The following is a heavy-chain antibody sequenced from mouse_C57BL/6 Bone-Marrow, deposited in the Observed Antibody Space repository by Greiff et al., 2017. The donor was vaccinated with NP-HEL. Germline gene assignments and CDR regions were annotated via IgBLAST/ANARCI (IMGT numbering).Heavy chain of an antibody. Sequence: DVHLVESGGGLVKPGGSLKLSCAASGFTFSSYALSWVRQTPEKRLEWVATISDGGSYTYYPDNVKGRFTISRDNAKNNLYLQMSHLKSEDTAMYYCARYDYDDAWFAYWGQGTLVTVSA. CDR1: GFTFSSYA. J-gene: IGHJ3*01. D-gene: IGHD2-4*01. V-gene: IGHV5-4*01. CDR3: ARYDYDDAWFAY. CDR2: ISDGGSYT.